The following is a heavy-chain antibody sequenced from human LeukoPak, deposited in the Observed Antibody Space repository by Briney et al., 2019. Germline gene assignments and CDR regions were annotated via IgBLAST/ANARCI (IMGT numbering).Heavy chain of an antibody. J-gene: IGHJ5*02. CDR3: ARVRYQGFDP. CDR1: GGSISRYY. D-gene: IGHD2-2*01. V-gene: IGHV4-4*07. CDR2: IYTSGST. Sequence: SGTLSLTCAVSGGSISRYYWSWIRQPAGRGLEWIGHIYTSGSTNYNPSLRSRVTMSIDMSENQFSLGLNSVTAADTAIYYCARVRYQGFDPWGQGTLVTVSS.